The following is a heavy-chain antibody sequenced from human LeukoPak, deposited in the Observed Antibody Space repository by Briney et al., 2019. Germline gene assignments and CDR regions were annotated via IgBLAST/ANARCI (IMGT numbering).Heavy chain of an antibody. CDR3: ARHYGP. V-gene: IGHV4-39*01. CDR1: GGSISSSFNY. CDR2: IYESGSA. J-gene: IGHJ5*02. Sequence: SETLSLTCTVSGGSISSSFNYWAWIRQPPGKGLEWIGSIYESGSAYYNPSLKSGITMSVDTSENQFSLKLTSVTAADTAVYYCARHYGPWGQGTLVTVSS. D-gene: IGHD3-16*01.